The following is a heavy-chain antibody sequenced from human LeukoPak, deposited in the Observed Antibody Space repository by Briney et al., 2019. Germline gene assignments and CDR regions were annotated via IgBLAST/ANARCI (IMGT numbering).Heavy chain of an antibody. V-gene: IGHV5-51*01. J-gene: IGHJ6*02. D-gene: IGHD6-13*01. Sequence: GESLKISCKGSGYSFTSYWIGWVRQMPGKGLEWMGIIYPGDSDTRYIPSFQGQVTISADKSISTAYLQWSSLKASDTAMYYCARHVSSSWSLNYYYYGMDVWGQGTTVTVSS. CDR3: ARHVSSSWSLNYYYYGMDV. CDR1: GYSFTSYW. CDR2: IYPGDSDT.